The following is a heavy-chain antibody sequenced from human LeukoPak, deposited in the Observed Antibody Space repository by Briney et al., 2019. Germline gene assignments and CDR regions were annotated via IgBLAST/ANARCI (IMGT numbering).Heavy chain of an antibody. V-gene: IGHV4-59*08. CDR2: IYETGHT. J-gene: IGHJ4*02. Sequence: PSETLSLTCTVSGGSINNYYWSWIRQPPGKGLEWIAYIYETGHTGYNPSLKTRVTISLDTSKNQSSLKLNSVTAADTAVYYCARHFLRGGFDSWGQGTLVAVSS. CDR1: GGSINNYY. D-gene: IGHD5-12*01. CDR3: ARHFLRGGFDS.